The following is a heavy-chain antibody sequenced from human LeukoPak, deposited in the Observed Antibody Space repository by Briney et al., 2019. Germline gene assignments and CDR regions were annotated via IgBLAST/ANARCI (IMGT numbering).Heavy chain of an antibody. V-gene: IGHV4-59*01. CDR2: IYYSGST. Sequence: PSETLSLTCTVSGASISNYYWSWIRQSPGKGLEWIGYIYYSGSTNYNPSLKSRVTISVDTSKNQFSLKLSSVTAADTAVYYCARTIEMATLWGAFDIWGQGTMVTVSS. CDR1: GASISNYY. D-gene: IGHD5-24*01. CDR3: ARTIEMATLWGAFDI. J-gene: IGHJ3*02.